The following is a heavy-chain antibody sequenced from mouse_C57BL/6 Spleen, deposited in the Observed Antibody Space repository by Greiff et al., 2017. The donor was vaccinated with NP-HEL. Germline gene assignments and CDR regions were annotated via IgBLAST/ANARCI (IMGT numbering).Heavy chain of an antibody. Sequence: QVQLQQSGAELVRPGTSVKMSCKASGYTFTNYWIGWAKQRPGHGLEWIGDIYPGGGYTNYNEKFKGKATLTADKSSSTAYMQFSSLTSEDSAIYYGEREGAQATGYYFDYWGQGTTLTVSS. CDR3: EREGAQATGYYFDY. V-gene: IGHV1-63*01. CDR1: GYTFTNYW. CDR2: IYPGGGYT. J-gene: IGHJ2*01. D-gene: IGHD3-2*02.